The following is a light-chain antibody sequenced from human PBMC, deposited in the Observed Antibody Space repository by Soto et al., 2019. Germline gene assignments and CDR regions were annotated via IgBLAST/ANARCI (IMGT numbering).Light chain of an antibody. V-gene: IGKV1-39*01. CDR2: LAS. Sequence: DIQLTQSPSSLSASVGDRVTITCRASQKIHNFLSWYQHKRGEAPKLLIFLASTLEAGVPSRFGGSGSGTDFTLTISNLEPEDFATYYCQQSLSNPRTFGGGTRVEIQ. CDR3: QQSLSNPRT. J-gene: IGKJ4*01. CDR1: QKIHNF.